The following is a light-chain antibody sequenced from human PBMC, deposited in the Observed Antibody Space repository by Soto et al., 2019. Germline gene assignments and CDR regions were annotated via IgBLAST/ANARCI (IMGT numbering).Light chain of an antibody. CDR2: GAS. CDR1: RGVSNW. V-gene: IGKV1D-12*01. J-gene: IGKJ3*01. CDR3: QQANDFPFS. Sequence: DIQMSQSPSSVSASEGDRVTITCRASRGVSNWLAWYQQKPGKAPKLLIHGASSLQSGVPSRFSGSGSGTYFTLTISSLEPEDLATYFCQQANDFPFSFGPGTKVDV.